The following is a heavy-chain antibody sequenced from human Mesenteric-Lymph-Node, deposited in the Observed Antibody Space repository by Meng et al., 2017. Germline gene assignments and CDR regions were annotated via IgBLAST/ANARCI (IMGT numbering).Heavy chain of an antibody. D-gene: IGHD2-15*01. J-gene: IGHJ4*02. CDR3: ARDFRYCSGGSCYPLTAYFDY. V-gene: IGHV3-74*03. CDR2: IHSDGNTE. Sequence: GESLKISCAASGFRFSDYWMHWVRQAPGTGLVWVSVIHSDGNTEKYADSVKGRFTISRDNSKNTLYLQMNSLRAEDTAVYYCARDFRYCSGGSCYPLTAYFDYWGQGTLVTVSS. CDR1: GFRFSDYW.